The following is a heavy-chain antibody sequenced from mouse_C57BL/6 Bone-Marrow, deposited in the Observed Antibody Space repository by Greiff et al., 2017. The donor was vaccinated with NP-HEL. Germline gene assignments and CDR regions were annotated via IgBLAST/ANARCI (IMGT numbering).Heavy chain of an antibody. J-gene: IGHJ4*01. CDR2: IRSKSNNYAT. V-gene: IGHV10-1*01. CDR1: GFSFNTYA. D-gene: IGHD2-2*01. Sequence: EVQGVESGGGLVQPKGSLKLSCAASGFSFNTYAMNWVRQAPGKGLEWVARIRSKSNNYATYYADSVKDRFTISRDDSESMLYLQMNNLKTEDTAMYYCVRQYGYDYAMDYWGQGTSVTVSS. CDR3: VRQYGYDYAMDY.